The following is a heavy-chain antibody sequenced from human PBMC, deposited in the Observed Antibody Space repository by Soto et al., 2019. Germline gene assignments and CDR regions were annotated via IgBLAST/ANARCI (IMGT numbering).Heavy chain of an antibody. J-gene: IGHJ4*02. CDR3: ARDPHYSTSSQVFDS. CDR1: GYTFTTYA. CDR2: ISTYNGNT. D-gene: IGHD6-6*01. Sequence: QVQLVQSGAEVKKPGASVKVSCKASGYTFTTYAISWVRQAPGQGLEWMGRISTYNGNTKYAQKVQGTVTMTTDTSTSTAYTALRSLRSYYTAVYYCARDPHYSTSSQVFDSWGQRTLVTVSS. V-gene: IGHV1-18*01.